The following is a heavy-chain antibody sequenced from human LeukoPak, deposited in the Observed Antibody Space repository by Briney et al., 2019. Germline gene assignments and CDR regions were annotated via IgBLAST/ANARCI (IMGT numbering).Heavy chain of an antibody. D-gene: IGHD6-19*01. V-gene: IGHV4-39*07. Sequence: SETLSLTCTVSGHSINSDSFYWGWARQPPGKGLEWIGEINHSGSTNYNPSLKSRVTISVDTSKNQFSLKLSSVTAADTAVYYCARGGIAVAGGPNWFDPWGQGTLVTVSS. CDR1: GHSINSDSFY. J-gene: IGHJ5*02. CDR2: INHSGST. CDR3: ARGGIAVAGGPNWFDP.